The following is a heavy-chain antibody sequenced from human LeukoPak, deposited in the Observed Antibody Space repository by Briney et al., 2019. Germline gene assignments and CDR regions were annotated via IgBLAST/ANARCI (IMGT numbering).Heavy chain of an antibody. D-gene: IGHD6-13*01. J-gene: IGHJ4*02. V-gene: IGHV3-30*02. CDR3: AKASITAALTFDY. CDR2: IRYDGSDK. Sequence: GGSLRLSCAASGFTFSTYDMHWVRQAPGKGLEWVAFIRYDGSDKYYADSVKGQFTISRDNSKNTLYLQMNSLRAEDTAVYYCAKASITAALTFDYWGQGTLVTVSS. CDR1: GFTFSTYD.